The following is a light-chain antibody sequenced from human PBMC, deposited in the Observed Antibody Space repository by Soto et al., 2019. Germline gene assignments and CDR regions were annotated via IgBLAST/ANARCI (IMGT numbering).Light chain of an antibody. CDR3: QQYGSSPPYT. V-gene: IGKV3-20*01. CDR2: GAS. Sequence: EFVLTQSPGTLSLSPGDRATLSCRASQSVSSYLAWYQQKPGQAPRLLISGASNRATGIPDRFSGSGSGTDFTLTISRLEPEDCAVYYCQQYGSSPPYTFGQGTKLEIK. J-gene: IGKJ2*01. CDR1: QSVSSY.